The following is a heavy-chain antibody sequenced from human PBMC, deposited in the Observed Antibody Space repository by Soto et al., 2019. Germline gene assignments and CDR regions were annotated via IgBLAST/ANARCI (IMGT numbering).Heavy chain of an antibody. D-gene: IGHD6-13*01. CDR3: ARGIAGGLDYYYYMDV. V-gene: IGHV4-59*01. J-gene: IGHJ6*03. Sequence: SETLSLTCTVSGGSISSYYWSWIRQPPGKGLEWIGYIYYSGSTNYNPSLKSRVTISVDTSKNQFSLKLSSVTAADTAVYYCARGIAGGLDYYYYMDVWGKGTTVTVSS. CDR1: GGSISSYY. CDR2: IYYSGST.